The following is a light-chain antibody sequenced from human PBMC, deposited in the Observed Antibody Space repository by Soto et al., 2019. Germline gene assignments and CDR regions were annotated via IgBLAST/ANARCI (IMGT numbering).Light chain of an antibody. Sequence: DMQLPQSPSFLSASVGDRVTITCRASQSISGWLAWYQQKPGKAPKLLLYKASTLESGVPSRFSGSGSGTEFTLTISSLQPEDFATYYCQQYDSYPLTFGGGTKVDI. J-gene: IGKJ4*01. CDR2: KAS. CDR1: QSISGW. V-gene: IGKV1-5*03. CDR3: QQYDSYPLT.